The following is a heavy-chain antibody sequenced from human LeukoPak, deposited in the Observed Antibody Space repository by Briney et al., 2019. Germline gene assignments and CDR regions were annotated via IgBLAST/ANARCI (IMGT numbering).Heavy chain of an antibody. CDR3: ATLTVATFIDF. J-gene: IGHJ4*02. CDR2: ISSSGTTI. D-gene: IGHD5-12*01. V-gene: IGHV3-48*03. CDR1: GFSLRFYE. Sequence: GGSLRLSCAASGFSLRFYEMHWVRQAPGKGLEWISDISSSGTTIYYADSVKGRFTISRDNAKNSLYLQMNSLRAEDTAVYYCATLTVATFIDFWGQGTLVTVSS.